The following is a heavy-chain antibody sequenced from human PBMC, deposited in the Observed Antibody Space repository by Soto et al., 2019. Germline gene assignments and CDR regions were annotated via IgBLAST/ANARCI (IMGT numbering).Heavy chain of an antibody. CDR2: INPSGGST. CDR1: GYTFTSYY. CDR3: ARGIVVVTAIDYGMDV. V-gene: IGHV1-46*01. Sequence: ASVKVSCNASGYTFTSYYMHWVRQAPGQGLEWMGIINPSGGSTTSEQKIQGRVTMTRDTSTSTLYMELSSLTSEDTAVYYCARGIVVVTAIDYGMDVWGQGTTVTVSS. D-gene: IGHD2-21*02. J-gene: IGHJ6*02.